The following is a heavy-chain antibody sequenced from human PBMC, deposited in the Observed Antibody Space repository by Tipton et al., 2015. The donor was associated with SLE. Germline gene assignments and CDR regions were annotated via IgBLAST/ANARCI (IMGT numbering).Heavy chain of an antibody. V-gene: IGHV4-34*01. Sequence: LRLSCAVYGGSFSGYYCSWIRQPTGKGRDWIWEINQGGSTNFNPSLKIRVTISVDTSKNQFSLKLSSVAAADTAVYFCGRRRYCSDGRCRYFDLWGRGTLVSVSS. CDR1: GGSFSGYY. CDR2: INQGGST. CDR3: GRRRYCSDGRCRYFDL. D-gene: IGHD2-15*01. J-gene: IGHJ2*01.